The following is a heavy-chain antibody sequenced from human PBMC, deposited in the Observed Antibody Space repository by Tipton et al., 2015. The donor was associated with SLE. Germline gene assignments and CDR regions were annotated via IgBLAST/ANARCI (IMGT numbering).Heavy chain of an antibody. Sequence: TLSLTCTVSGGSISSSSYYWGWVRQPPGKGLEWIGTIFYSGSTYYNPSLESRVTISVDTSKNQFSLKLSSVTAADTAVYYCARASTPNSYDCSGFYLSFYFDYWGQGTQVTVSS. CDR2: IFYSGST. J-gene: IGHJ4*02. D-gene: IGHD3-22*01. CDR1: GGSISSSSYY. V-gene: IGHV4-39*07. CDR3: ARASTPNSYDCSGFYLSFYFDY.